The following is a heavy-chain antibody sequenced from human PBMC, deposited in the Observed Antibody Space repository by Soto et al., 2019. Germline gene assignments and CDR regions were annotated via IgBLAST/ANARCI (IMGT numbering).Heavy chain of an antibody. CDR3: SRVFFYAYGIAV. Sequence: SETLSLTCAVSGVSSISSNWWNWVRQPPGKGLEWIGEIYHSGSTNYKPSLKSRVTISVDKSKNQSSLRLSSVTAADTAVHYCSRVFFYAYGIAVWGQGTTVTV. D-gene: IGHD3-3*01. CDR1: GVSSISSNW. CDR2: IYHSGST. J-gene: IGHJ6*02. V-gene: IGHV4-4*02.